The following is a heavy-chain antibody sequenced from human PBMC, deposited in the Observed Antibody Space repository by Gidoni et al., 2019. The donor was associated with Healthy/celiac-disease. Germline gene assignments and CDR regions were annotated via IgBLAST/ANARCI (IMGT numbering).Heavy chain of an antibody. CDR3: ARANYYGSGSYGPEDY. Sequence: SYDGSNKYYADSVKGRFTISRDNSKNTLYLQMNSLRAEDTAVYYCARANYYGSGSYGPEDYWGQGTLVTVSS. J-gene: IGHJ4*02. V-gene: IGHV3-30-3*01. D-gene: IGHD3-10*01. CDR2: SYDGSNK.